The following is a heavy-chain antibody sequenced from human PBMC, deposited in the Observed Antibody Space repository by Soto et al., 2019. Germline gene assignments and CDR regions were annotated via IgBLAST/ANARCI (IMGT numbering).Heavy chain of an antibody. V-gene: IGHV3-21*01. CDR1: VFTFSTYT. CDR2: INGRGNYI. Sequence: RGSLRISCASSVFTFSTYTMNWVGQAPGKGLEWVSSINGRGNYIYYAESVKGRFTISRDNAKNSLYLQMDRLRAEDTALYYCVREDGKVGTNSAFDYWGLGALVTVSS. J-gene: IGHJ4*02. D-gene: IGHD1-26*01. CDR3: VREDGKVGTNSAFDY.